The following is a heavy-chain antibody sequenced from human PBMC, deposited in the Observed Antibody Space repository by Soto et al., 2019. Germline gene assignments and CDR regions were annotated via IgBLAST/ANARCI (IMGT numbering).Heavy chain of an antibody. Sequence: EVQLVESGGGLVKPGGSLRLSCAASGFTFSSYSMNWVRQAPGKGLEWVSSISSSSSYIYYADSVKGRFTISRDNAKNSLYLQMNSLRAEDTAVYYCARAPSLGPDGDYWGQGTLVTVSS. J-gene: IGHJ4*02. CDR3: ARAPSLGPDGDY. CDR2: ISSSSSYI. CDR1: GFTFSSYS. V-gene: IGHV3-21*01.